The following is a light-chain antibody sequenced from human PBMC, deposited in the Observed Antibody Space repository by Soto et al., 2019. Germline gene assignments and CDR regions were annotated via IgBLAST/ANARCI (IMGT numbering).Light chain of an antibody. Sequence: QSALTQPPSASGTPGQRVTISCSGSSSNIGSNTVNWYQQLPGTAPKLLIYSNNQRPSGVPDRFSGSKSGTSASLAISGLQSEDEADYYCAAWDHSLNGPSSVFGTGTKVPV. CDR2: SNN. CDR1: SSNIGSNT. CDR3: AAWDHSLNGPSSV. V-gene: IGLV1-44*01. J-gene: IGLJ1*01.